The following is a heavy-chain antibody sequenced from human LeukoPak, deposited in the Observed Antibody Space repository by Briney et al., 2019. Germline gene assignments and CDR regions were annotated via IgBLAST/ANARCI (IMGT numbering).Heavy chain of an antibody. J-gene: IGHJ3*02. V-gene: IGHV4-61*02. CDR2: ISTSGST. Sequence: SQTLSLTCTVSGGSISSGYYYWSWIRQPAGKGLEWIGRISTSGSTYYNPSLKSRVTISVDTSKNQFSLKLSSVTAADTAVYYCARGFRFVYEAFDIWGQGAMVTVSS. CDR1: GGSISSGYYY. CDR3: ARGFRFVYEAFDI. D-gene: IGHD5/OR15-5a*01.